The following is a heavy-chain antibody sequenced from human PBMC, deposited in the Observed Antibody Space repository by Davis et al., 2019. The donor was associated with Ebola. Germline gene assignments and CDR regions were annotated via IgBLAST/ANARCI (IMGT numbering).Heavy chain of an antibody. D-gene: IGHD2-2*01. J-gene: IGHJ4*02. CDR1: GFTFSSYG. Sequence: GGSLRLSCAASGFTFSSYGMHWVRQAPGKGLEWVAVIWYDGSNKYYADSVKGRFTISRDNSKNTLYLQMNSLRAEDTAVYYCAKDRGYIVVVPAADWGQGTLVTVSS. CDR3: AKDRGYIVVVPAAD. V-gene: IGHV3-30*02. CDR2: IWYDGSNK.